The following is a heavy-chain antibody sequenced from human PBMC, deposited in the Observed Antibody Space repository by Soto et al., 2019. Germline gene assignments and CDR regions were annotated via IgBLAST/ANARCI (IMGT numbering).Heavy chain of an antibody. CDR1: VFNFGGYG. J-gene: IGHJ4*02. CDR2: TRHDGSNT. D-gene: IGHD1-26*01. Sequence: QVQLVESGGGVVQPGRSLRLSCAASVFNFGGYGMHWVRQAPGKGLEWVAITRHDGSNTYYADSVRGRFTISRDNSKNTLYLQMNSLTVEDTAVYYCVRDGVGATTYFGYFDYWGQGTLITVSS. CDR3: VRDGVGATTYFGYFDY. V-gene: IGHV3-33*01.